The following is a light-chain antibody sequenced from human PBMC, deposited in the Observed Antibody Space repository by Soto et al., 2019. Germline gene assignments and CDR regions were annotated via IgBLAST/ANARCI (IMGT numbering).Light chain of an antibody. CDR1: QAVSSSH. CDR3: QQYNNWPPGIT. V-gene: IGKV3-15*01. Sequence: EIALTQSPGTLSLSPGEGATLSCRASQAVSSSHLAWYQQKPGQAPRLLIYGASTRATGIPARFSGSGSGTEFTLTISSLQSEDFAVYYCQQYNNWPPGITFGQGTRLEI. CDR2: GAS. J-gene: IGKJ5*01.